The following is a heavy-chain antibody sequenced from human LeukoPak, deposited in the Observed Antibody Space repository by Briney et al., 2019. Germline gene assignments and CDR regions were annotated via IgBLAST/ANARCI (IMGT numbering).Heavy chain of an antibody. D-gene: IGHD3-22*01. Sequence: GGSLRLSCAASGFTFSDYYMSWIRQAPGKGLEWVSYISSSDSTIYYADSVKGRFTISRDNAKNSLYLQMNSLRAEDTAVYYCARDVYYDSSGRSQDAFDILGQGTTVTVSS. J-gene: IGHJ3*02. V-gene: IGHV3-11*01. CDR2: ISSSDSTI. CDR1: GFTFSDYY. CDR3: ARDVYYDSSGRSQDAFDI.